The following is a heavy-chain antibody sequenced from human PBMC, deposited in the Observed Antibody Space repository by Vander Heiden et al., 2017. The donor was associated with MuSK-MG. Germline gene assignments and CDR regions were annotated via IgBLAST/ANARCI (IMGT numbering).Heavy chain of an antibody. CDR3: SGWYGGGY. V-gene: IGHV3-21*01. J-gene: IGHJ4*02. D-gene: IGHD6-19*01. Sequence: EVQLVESGGGLVKPGGSLGLSYEASGFTFSSDSMNWVRQAPGKGLEWVSSISSSSSYIYYADSVKGRFTISRDNAKNSLYLQMNSLRAEDTDVYYFSGWYGGGYWGEGTLVTVSS. CDR1: GFTFSSDS. CDR2: ISSSSSYI.